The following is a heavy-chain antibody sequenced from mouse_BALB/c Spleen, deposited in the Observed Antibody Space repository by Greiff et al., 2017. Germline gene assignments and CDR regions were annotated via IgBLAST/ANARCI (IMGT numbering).Heavy chain of an antibody. CDR3: ITTVVGEDY. CDR2: IDPGNGDT. Sequence: EVQLQESGAELVRSGASVKLSCTASGFNIKDYYMHWVKQRPEQGLEWIGWIDPGNGDTEYAPKFQGKATMTADTSSNTAYLQLSSLTSEDTAVYYCITTVVGEDYWGQGTTLTVSS. J-gene: IGHJ2*01. D-gene: IGHD1-1*01. V-gene: IGHV14-4*02. CDR1: GFNIKDYY.